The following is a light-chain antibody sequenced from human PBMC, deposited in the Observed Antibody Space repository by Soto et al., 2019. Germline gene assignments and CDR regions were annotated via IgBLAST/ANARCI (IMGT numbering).Light chain of an antibody. CDR1: QSLLYSSTNKNN. J-gene: IGKJ5*01. CDR2: WAS. V-gene: IGKV4-1*01. CDR3: QHYYAAPVT. Sequence: DIVMTQSPDSLAVSLGERATTNCKSSQSLLYSSTNKNNLAWYQQKPGQPPKLLIYWASTRESGVPDRFSGSGSGTDFTLTISSLQAEDVAVYYCQHYYAAPVTFGQGTRLEIK.